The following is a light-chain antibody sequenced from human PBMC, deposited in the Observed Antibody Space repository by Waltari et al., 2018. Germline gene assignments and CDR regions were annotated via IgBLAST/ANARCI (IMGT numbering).Light chain of an antibody. CDR2: DAS. CDR3: QKYGSTPRP. Sequence: ELVLTQSPGPLSLSPGESASLPCWASQTIPNNSLAWYQQRPGQAPRLLIYDASTRAAGVPDRFSGSGSGTDFTLTISRLEPEDFAVYYCQKYGSTPRPFGGGTKVEV. CDR1: QTIPNNS. J-gene: IGKJ4*01. V-gene: IGKV3-20*01.